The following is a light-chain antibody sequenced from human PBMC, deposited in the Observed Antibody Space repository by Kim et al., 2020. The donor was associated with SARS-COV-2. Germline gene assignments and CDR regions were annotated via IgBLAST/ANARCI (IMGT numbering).Light chain of an antibody. CDR1: QSVLYSSNNKNY. J-gene: IGKJ4*01. CDR3: QQYYSIPLT. V-gene: IGKV4-1*01. Sequence: DIVMTQSPDSLAVSLGERGTINCKSSQSVLYSSNNKNYLAWYQQKPGQPPKLLIYWASTRESGVPDRFSGSGSGTDFTLTISTLQAEDGAVYYCQQYYSIPLTFGGGTKVDIK. CDR2: WAS.